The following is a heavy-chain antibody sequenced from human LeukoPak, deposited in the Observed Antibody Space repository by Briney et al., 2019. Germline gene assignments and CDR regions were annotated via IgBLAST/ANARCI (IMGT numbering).Heavy chain of an antibody. J-gene: IGHJ4*02. CDR1: GFTFSSYW. V-gene: IGHV3-74*01. CDR3: AKDIFTMVRGVVDY. Sequence: GGSLRLSCLASGFTFSSYWMHWVRQDPRKGLVWVSRINGDGRNINYADSVRGRFTISRDNSKNTLYLQMNSLRAEDTALYYCAKDIFTMVRGVVDYWGQGTLVTVSS. D-gene: IGHD3-10*01. CDR2: INGDGRNI.